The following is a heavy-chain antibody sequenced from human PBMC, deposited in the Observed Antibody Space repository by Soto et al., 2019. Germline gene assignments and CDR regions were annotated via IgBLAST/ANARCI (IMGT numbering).Heavy chain of an antibody. CDR3: VRDLAAGDH. D-gene: IGHD6-13*01. V-gene: IGHV1-46*01. CDR1: GSTFTHYY. Sequence: QVQLVQSGAEVRKPGASLKVSCRKSGSTFTHYYIRWVRQAPGHGLEWMGIINPASGSTNYAHELPGSVTLTLDTSPTTVYMELSVLRAENKAIFDCVRDLAAGDHWGQGTLVTVSS. CDR2: INPASGST. J-gene: IGHJ4*02.